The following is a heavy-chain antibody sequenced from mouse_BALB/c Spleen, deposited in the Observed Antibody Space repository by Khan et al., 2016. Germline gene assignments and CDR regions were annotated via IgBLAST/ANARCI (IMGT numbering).Heavy chain of an antibody. D-gene: IGHD1-1*01. CDR1: GYTFTNYG. Sequence: QIQLVQSGPELKKPGETVKISCKASGYTFTNYGINWVKQAPGKGLKWMGWINTYTGEPTYADDFKGRFAFSLETSASTAFLQINNLKNEDTATYFCARPDYVSSRGFADWGQGTLVTVSA. CDR3: ARPDYVSSRGFAD. V-gene: IGHV9-3-1*01. CDR2: INTYTGEP. J-gene: IGHJ3*01.